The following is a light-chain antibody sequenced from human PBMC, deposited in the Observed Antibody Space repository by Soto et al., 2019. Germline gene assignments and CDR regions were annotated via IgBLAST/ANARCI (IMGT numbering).Light chain of an antibody. Sequence: EIVLTQSPGTLSLSPGERATLSCRASQSVSSNYLAWYQQKPGQAPRLLIYAASSRATDIQDRFSGSGSGTDFTLTISRLEPEDSAVYSCQQYGTSPHTFGQGTKLEIK. J-gene: IGKJ2*01. V-gene: IGKV3-20*01. CDR2: AAS. CDR3: QQYGTSPHT. CDR1: QSVSSNY.